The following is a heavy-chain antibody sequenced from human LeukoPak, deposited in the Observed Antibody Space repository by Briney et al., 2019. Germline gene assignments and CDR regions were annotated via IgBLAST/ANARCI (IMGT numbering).Heavy chain of an antibody. CDR3: ASGDLAGGWSSHY. J-gene: IGHJ4*02. D-gene: IGHD6-19*01. V-gene: IGHV3-11*06. CDR2: ISSSSGYT. Sequence: GGSLRLSCAASGFTFSDYYMSWIRQAPGKGLEWVSYISSSSGYTNYADSVKGRFTISRDNARNSLYLQMNSLRAEDTAVYYCASGDLAGGWSSHYWGQGTLVTVSS. CDR1: GFTFSDYY.